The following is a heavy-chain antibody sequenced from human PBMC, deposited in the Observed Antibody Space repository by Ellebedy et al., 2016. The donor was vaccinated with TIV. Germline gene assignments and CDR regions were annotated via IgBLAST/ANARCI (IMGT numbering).Heavy chain of an antibody. D-gene: IGHD7-27*01. CDR2: IKEDGSEI. V-gene: IGHV3-7*03. CDR3: ARVRVNWGFDY. CDR1: GFTFSSYS. Sequence: PGGSLRLSCAASGFTFSSYSMNWVRQAPGKGLEWVANIKEDGSEIHYVDSVKGRFTISRDNAENSLFLQMNILRVEDTAVYYCARVRVNWGFDYWGQGNLVTVSS. J-gene: IGHJ4*02.